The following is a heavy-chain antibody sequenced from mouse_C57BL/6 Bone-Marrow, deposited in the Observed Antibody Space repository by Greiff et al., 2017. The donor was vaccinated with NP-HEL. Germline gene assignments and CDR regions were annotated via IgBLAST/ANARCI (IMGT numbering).Heavy chain of an antibody. Sequence: QVQLQQPGAELVKPGASVKLSCKASGYTFTSYWMHWVKQRPGRGLEWIGRIDPNSGGTKYNEKFKSKATLTVDTSSSTAYMQLSSLTSEDSAVYYCARRGGYYGSSYVWYFDVWGTGTTVTVSS. CDR2: IDPNSGGT. CDR1: GYTFTSYW. D-gene: IGHD1-1*01. V-gene: IGHV1-62-3*01. J-gene: IGHJ1*03. CDR3: ARRGGYYGSSYVWYFDV.